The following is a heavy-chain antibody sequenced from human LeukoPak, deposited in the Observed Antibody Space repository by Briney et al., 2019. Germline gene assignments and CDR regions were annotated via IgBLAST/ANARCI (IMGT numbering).Heavy chain of an antibody. D-gene: IGHD1-26*01. V-gene: IGHV4-39*01. Sequence: SETLSLTCSVSGASISGGTYYWGWIRQPPGKGLEWIGSIYYTGSTYDSPSLKSRVTISVDTSKNQFSLKLSSVTAADTAVYCCTRRGGSGRAFDYWGQGTLVTVSS. CDR3: TRRGGSGRAFDY. CDR2: IYYTGST. J-gene: IGHJ4*02. CDR1: GASISGGTYY.